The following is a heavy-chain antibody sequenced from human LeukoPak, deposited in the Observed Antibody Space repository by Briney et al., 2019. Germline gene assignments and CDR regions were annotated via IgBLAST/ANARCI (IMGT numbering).Heavy chain of an antibody. CDR1: GYTFTSYG. D-gene: IGHD3-22*01. CDR3: ARDMRQHYYDSSGYQPFDY. V-gene: IGHV1-69*13. J-gene: IGHJ4*02. Sequence: GASVKVSCKASGYTFTSYGISWVRQAPGQGLEWMGGIIPIFGTANYAQKFQGRVTITADESTSTAYMELSSLRSEDTAVYYCARDMRQHYYDSSGYQPFDYWGQGTLVTVSS. CDR2: IIPIFGTA.